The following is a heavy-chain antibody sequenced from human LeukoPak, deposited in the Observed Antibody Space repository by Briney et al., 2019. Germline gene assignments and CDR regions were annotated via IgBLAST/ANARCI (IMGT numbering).Heavy chain of an antibody. J-gene: IGHJ4*02. D-gene: IGHD6-19*01. Sequence: PGGSLRLSCAASGFTFSDYYMSWIRQAPGKGLEWVSYISSSSSYTNYADSVKGRFTISRDNAKNSLYLRMNSLRAEDTAVYYCAREDAVAGPLIYWGQGTLVTVSS. V-gene: IGHV3-11*05. CDR2: ISSSSSYT. CDR1: GFTFSDYY. CDR3: AREDAVAGPLIY.